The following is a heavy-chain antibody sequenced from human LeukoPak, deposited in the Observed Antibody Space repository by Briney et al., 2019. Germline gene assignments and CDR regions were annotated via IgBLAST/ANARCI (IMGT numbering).Heavy chain of an antibody. J-gene: IGHJ5*02. V-gene: IGHV3-11*04. CDR3: ARDQWGGGDWFDP. D-gene: IGHD3-16*01. Sequence: GGSLRLSCAASGFTFSDYSIGWIRQAPGKGLEWISYIRSSDNTIYYAASVKGRFTISRDNAKNSLYLQMNSLRADDTAVYYCARDQWGGGDWFDPWGQGTLVTVSS. CDR2: IRSSDNTI. CDR1: GFTFSDYS.